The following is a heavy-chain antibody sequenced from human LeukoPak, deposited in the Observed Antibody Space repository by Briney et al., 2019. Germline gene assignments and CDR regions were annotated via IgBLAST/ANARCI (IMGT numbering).Heavy chain of an antibody. CDR2: ISGSGGST. CDR1: GFTFSSYA. D-gene: IGHD4-17*01. J-gene: IGHJ1*01. V-gene: IGHV3-23*01. Sequence: PGGSLRLSCAASGFTFSSYAMSWVRQAPGKGLEWVSAISGSGGSTYYADSVKGRFTISSDNSKNTLYLQINSRRAEDTAVYYCAKDLGTVTTCYFQHWGQGTLVTVSS. CDR3: AKDLGTVTTCYFQH.